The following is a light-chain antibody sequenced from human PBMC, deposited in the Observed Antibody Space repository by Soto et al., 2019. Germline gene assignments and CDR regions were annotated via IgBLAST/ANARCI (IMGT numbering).Light chain of an antibody. CDR3: QQYDSLPRT. CDR2: GAS. CDR1: QSVKSY. V-gene: IGKV3-20*01. Sequence: EIVLTQSPGTLSLSPGERATLSCRASQSVKSYLAWYQQKPGQAPRLLISGASSRATGIPDRFSGSGSRTDFTLTVSRLEPEDFAVYYCQQYDSLPRTFGQGTKVEIK. J-gene: IGKJ1*01.